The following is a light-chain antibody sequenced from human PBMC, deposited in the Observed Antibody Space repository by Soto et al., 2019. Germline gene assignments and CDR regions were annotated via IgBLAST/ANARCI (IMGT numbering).Light chain of an antibody. V-gene: IGKV1-5*03. CDR2: KAS. CDR3: QQYSPYPLT. Sequence: DIQMTQSPSTLSTSVGDRVTITYRASQSISPWLAWYQQKPWKAPKILIYKASSLEGGVPSRFGGSGSGTLFNITHSSLHPEDFATYHCQQYSPYPLTFHRETTVHIK. J-gene: IGKJ4*01. CDR1: QSISPW.